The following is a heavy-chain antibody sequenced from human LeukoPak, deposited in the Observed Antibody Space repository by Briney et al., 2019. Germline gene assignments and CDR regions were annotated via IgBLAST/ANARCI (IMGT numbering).Heavy chain of an antibody. J-gene: IGHJ4*02. Sequence: GGSLRLSCAASGFTFSSYSMNWVRQAPGKGLEWVSSISSSSSYIYYADSVNGRFTISRDNAKNSLYLQMNSLRAEDTAVYYCARAYCGGDCYIDYWGQGTLVTVSS. V-gene: IGHV3-21*01. CDR3: ARAYCGGDCYIDY. CDR2: ISSSSSYI. D-gene: IGHD2-21*02. CDR1: GFTFSSYS.